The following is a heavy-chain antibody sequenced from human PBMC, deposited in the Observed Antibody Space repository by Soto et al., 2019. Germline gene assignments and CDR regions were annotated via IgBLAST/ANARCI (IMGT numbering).Heavy chain of an antibody. CDR1: GGSISSGGYS. J-gene: IGHJ4*02. D-gene: IGHD5-12*01. Sequence: SLTCAVSGGSISSGGYSWSWIRQPPGKGLEWIGYIYHSGSTYYNPSLKSRVTISVDRSKNQFSLKLSSVTAADTAVYYCARATRYGYNFDYWGQGTLVTVSS. CDR3: ARATRYGYNFDY. CDR2: IYHSGST. V-gene: IGHV4-30-2*01.